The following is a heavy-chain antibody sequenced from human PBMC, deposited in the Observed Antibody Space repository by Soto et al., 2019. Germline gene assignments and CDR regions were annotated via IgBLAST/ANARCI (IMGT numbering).Heavy chain of an antibody. CDR2: IYYSGST. D-gene: IGHD3-22*01. J-gene: IGHJ4*01. CDR1: GGSISSGGYY. V-gene: IGHV4-31*03. CDR3: ARVSSTYYYDSSGYYFDY. Sequence: LSLTCTVSGGSISSGGYYWSWIRQHPGKGLEWIGYIYYSGSTYYNPSLKSRVTISVDTSKNQFSLKLSSVTAADTAVYYCARVSSTYYYDSSGYYFDYWGHGTLVTVSS.